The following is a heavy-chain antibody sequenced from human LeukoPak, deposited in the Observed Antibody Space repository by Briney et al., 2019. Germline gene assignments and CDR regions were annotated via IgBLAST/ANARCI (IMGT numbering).Heavy chain of an antibody. CDR2: INPSGGST. V-gene: IGHV1-46*01. J-gene: IGHJ6*02. D-gene: IGHD3-22*01. CDR1: GYTFTSYY. CDR3: ARDRYYDSSVPNMDV. Sequence: ASVKVSCKASGYTFTSYYMHWVRQAPGQGLEWMGIINPSGGSTSYAQKFQGRVTMARDTSTSTVYMELSSLRSEDTAVYYCARDRYYDSSVPNMDVWGRGTTVTVSS.